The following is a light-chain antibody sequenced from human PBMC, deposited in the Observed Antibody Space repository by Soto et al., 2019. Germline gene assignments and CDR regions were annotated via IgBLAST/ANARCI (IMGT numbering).Light chain of an antibody. CDR1: QSISSW. V-gene: IGKV1-5*03. Sequence: IQITQSPSTLSAPLGDRVTLTCRASQSISSWLAWYQQKPGKAPKLLIYKASSSESGVPSRLSGSGSGTEFTLTISSLQPDDFAAYYCQQYNNYRTFGQGTKVDIK. CDR3: QQYNNYRT. CDR2: KAS. J-gene: IGKJ1*01.